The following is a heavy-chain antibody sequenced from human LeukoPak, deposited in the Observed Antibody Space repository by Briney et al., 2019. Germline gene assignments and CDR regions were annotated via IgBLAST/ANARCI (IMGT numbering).Heavy chain of an antibody. CDR2: ISYDGSNK. Sequence: PGGSLRLSCADSGFTFSSYAMHWVRQAPGKGLEWVAVISYDGSNKYYADSVKGRFTISRDNSKNTLYLQMNSLRAEDTAVYYCAKADRYCSGGSCYSNRNDYWGQGTLVSVSS. J-gene: IGHJ4*02. CDR3: AKADRYCSGGSCYSNRNDY. CDR1: GFTFSSYA. D-gene: IGHD2-15*01. V-gene: IGHV3-30*04.